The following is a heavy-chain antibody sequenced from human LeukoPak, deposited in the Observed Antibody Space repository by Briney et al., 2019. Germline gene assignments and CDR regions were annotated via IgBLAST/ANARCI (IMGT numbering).Heavy chain of an antibody. CDR2: ISYDGSNK. CDR1: GFTFDDYA. V-gene: IGHV3-30-3*01. Sequence: GGSLRLSCVASGFTFDDYAMHWVRQAPGKGLEWVAVISYDGSNKYYADSVKGRFTISRDNSKNTLYLQMNSLRAEDTAVYYCARGGDAFDIWGQGTMVTVSS. CDR3: ARGGDAFDI. J-gene: IGHJ3*02.